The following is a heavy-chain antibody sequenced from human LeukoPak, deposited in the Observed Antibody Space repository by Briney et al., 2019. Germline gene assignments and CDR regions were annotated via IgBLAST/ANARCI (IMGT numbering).Heavy chain of an antibody. D-gene: IGHD6-6*01. CDR3: ATSSTAARHPHPNWFDP. CDR2: INHSGST. J-gene: IGHJ5*02. Sequence: SETLSLTCAVYGGSFSGYYWSWIRQPPGKGLEWIGEINHSGSTNYNPSLKSRVTISVDTSKNQFSLKLSSVTAADTAVYYCATSSTAARHPHPNWFDPWGQGTLVTVSS. CDR1: GGSFSGYY. V-gene: IGHV4-34*01.